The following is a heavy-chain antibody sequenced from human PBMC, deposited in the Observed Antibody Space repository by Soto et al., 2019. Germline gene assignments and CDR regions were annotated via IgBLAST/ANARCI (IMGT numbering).Heavy chain of an antibody. CDR1: GGSINSGGYY. CDR2: INYSGST. V-gene: IGHV4-31*03. J-gene: IGHJ6*02. D-gene: IGHD2-8*01. CDR3: ARTIYCINGVCSPIYGMDV. Sequence: PSEPLSLTCTVSGGSINSGGYYWSWIRQHPGKGLEWIGYINYSGSTNYNPSLKSRVIISRDTSKNQFSLNLTSVTAADTAVYYCARTIYCINGVCSPIYGMDVWGQGTTVTVYS.